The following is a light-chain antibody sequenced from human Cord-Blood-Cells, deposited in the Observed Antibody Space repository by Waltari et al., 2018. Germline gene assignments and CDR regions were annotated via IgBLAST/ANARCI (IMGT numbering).Light chain of an antibody. J-gene: IGKJ1*01. CDR1: QSVLYSSNNKNY. CDR2: WAS. V-gene: IGKV4-1*01. Sequence: DIVMTQSPDSLAVSLGERATINCKSSQSVLYSSNNKNYLDWYQQKPGQPPKLLIYWASTRESGVPDRFSGSGSGTDFTLTISSLLAEDVAVYYCQQYYSTRTFGQGTKVEIK. CDR3: QQYYSTRT.